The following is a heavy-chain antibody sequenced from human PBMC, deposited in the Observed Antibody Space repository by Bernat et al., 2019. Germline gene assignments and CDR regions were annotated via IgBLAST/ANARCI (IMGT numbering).Heavy chain of an antibody. CDR3: AKGYGDFWSGYCYYYYGMDV. CDR2: INHSGST. V-gene: IGHV4-34*01. CDR1: GGSFSGYY. Sequence: QVQLQQWGAGLLKPSETLSLTCAVYGGSFSGYYWSWIRQPPGKGLEWIGEINHSGSTNYNPSLKSRVTISVDTAKSRFSRKLRSVDDADTAEYYCAKGYGDFWSGYCYYYYGMDVWGQGTKVTVSS. D-gene: IGHD3-3*01. J-gene: IGHJ6*02.